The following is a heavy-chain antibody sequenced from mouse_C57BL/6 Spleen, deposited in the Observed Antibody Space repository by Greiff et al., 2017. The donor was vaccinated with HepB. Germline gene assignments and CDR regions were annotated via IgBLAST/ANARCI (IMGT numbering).Heavy chain of an antibody. J-gene: IGHJ1*03. V-gene: IGHV1-72*01. CDR1: GYTFTSYW. CDR2: IDPNSGGT. CDR3: SSSVVYYSNLDWYFDV. Sequence: QVQLQQPGAELVKPGASVKLSCKASGYTFTSYWMHWVKQRPGRGLEWIGRIDPNSGGTKYNEKFKSKATLTVDKPSSTAYMQLSSLTSEDSAVYYCSSSVVYYSNLDWYFDVWGTGTTVTVSS. D-gene: IGHD2-5*01.